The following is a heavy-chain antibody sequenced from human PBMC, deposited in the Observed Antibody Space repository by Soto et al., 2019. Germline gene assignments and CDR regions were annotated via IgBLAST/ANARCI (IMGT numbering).Heavy chain of an antibody. CDR2: IYYTGST. Sequence: PSETLSLTCTVSGGSISNDNYSWSWIRQSRGKGLEWIGYIYYTGSTYCNPSLKSRVTISIDRSKNQFSLKLTSVTAADTAVYYCARGGFQLLPDYWGQGSLVTVYS. J-gene: IGHJ4*02. D-gene: IGHD2-2*01. CDR3: ARGGFQLLPDY. V-gene: IGHV4-30-2*06. CDR1: GGSISNDNYS.